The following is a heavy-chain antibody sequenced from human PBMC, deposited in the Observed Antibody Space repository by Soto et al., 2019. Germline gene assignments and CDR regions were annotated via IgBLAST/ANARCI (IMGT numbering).Heavy chain of an antibody. CDR2: ISGYSGGS. D-gene: IGHD1-1*01. J-gene: IGHJ2*01. V-gene: IGHV1-18*04. Sequence: QVQLVQSGAEVKKPGASVKVSCKASGYIFSNYAVSWVRQAPGQGLEWLGWISGYSGGSNSAQQLQGRLPLTTDTPTNTAYMELRSQRSDDTAEYYCARDPTDNRASVYLDLWGRGTPVSVSS. CDR1: GYIFSNYA. CDR3: ARDPTDNRASVYLDL.